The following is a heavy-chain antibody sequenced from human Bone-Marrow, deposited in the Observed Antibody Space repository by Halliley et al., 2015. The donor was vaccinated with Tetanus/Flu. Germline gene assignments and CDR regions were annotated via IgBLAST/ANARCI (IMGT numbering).Heavy chain of an antibody. V-gene: IGHV1-69*01. Sequence: QLVQSGAEVKKPGSSMKVSCKASGGTFGSYGLNWVRQAPGQGLEWMGGIIPLFGSTIYAQKFQGRVTITADDSTTTAYLDLTSLRSEDTAVYYCARAPQAVTGTESFDYWGQGTLVTVSS. CDR2: IIPLFGST. CDR1: GGTFGSYG. CDR3: ARAPQAVTGTESFDY. D-gene: IGHD6-19*01. J-gene: IGHJ4*02.